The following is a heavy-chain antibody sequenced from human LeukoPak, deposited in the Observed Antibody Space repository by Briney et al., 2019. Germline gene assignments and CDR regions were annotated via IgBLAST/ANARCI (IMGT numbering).Heavy chain of an antibody. CDR2: INPSGGST. CDR3: ARDVTMVRGVIIPYHYMDV. CDR1: GYTFTSYY. J-gene: IGHJ6*03. D-gene: IGHD3-10*01. Sequence: GASVKVSCKASGYTFTSYYMHWVRQAPGQGLEWMGIINPSGGSTSYAQKFQGRVTMTRDTSTSTVYMELSSLRSEDTAVYYCARDVTMVRGVIIPYHYMDVWGKGTTVTVSS. V-gene: IGHV1-46*01.